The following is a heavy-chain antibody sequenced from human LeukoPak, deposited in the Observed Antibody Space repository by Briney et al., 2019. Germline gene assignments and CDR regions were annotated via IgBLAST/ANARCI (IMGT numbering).Heavy chain of an antibody. CDR1: GGSFSGYY. Sequence: SETLSLTCAVYGGSFSGYYWSWIRQPPGKGLEWIGEINHSGSTNYNPSLKSRVTISMDTSKNQFSLRLSSVTAADTAVYYCARDVRNYYDSSGYYLFDYWGQGTLVTVSS. J-gene: IGHJ4*02. CDR2: INHSGST. D-gene: IGHD3-22*01. CDR3: ARDVRNYYDSSGYYLFDY. V-gene: IGHV4-34*01.